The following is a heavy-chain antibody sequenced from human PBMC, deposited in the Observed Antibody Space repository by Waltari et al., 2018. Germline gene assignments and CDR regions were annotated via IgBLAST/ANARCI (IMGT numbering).Heavy chain of an antibody. V-gene: IGHV3-49*05. D-gene: IGHD3-3*01. CDR2: IRTAAYGGPT. CDR3: TRGMNFWSDNNAADV. Sequence: EVQVVDSGGGLVKPGRSLRLSCAPSGFLLCYPVLSWFRQAPGKGVGWVGLIRTAAYGGPTDYAASVKGRFIISRDDSKNIAYLQMNSLTIEDTAVYYCTRGMNFWSDNNAADVWGQGTTVTVSS. J-gene: IGHJ6*02. CDR1: GFLLCYPV.